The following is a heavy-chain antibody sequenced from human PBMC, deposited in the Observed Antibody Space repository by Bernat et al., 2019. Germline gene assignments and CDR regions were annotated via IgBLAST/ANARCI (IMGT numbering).Heavy chain of an antibody. CDR3: ATDKKGLYYYGSGSYYKRGAFDI. Sequence: QVQLVQSGAEVKKPGASVKVSCKVSGYTLTELSMHWVRQAPGKGLEWMGGFDPEDGETIYAQKFQGRVTMTEDTSKDTAYMELSSLRSEDTAVYYCATDKKGLYYYGSGSYYKRGAFDIWGQGTMVTVSS. V-gene: IGHV1-24*01. CDR2: FDPEDGET. J-gene: IGHJ3*02. D-gene: IGHD3-10*01. CDR1: GYTLTELS.